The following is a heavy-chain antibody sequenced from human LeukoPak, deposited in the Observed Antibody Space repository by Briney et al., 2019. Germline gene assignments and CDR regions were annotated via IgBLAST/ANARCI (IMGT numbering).Heavy chain of an antibody. V-gene: IGHV3-23*01. CDR2: ISGSGGST. CDR1: GFTFSSYG. CDR3: AKARAGIAAAGNLCYFDY. Sequence: GGSLRLSCAASGFTFSSYGMSWVRQAPGKGLEWVSAISGSGGSTYYADSVKGRFTISRDNSKNTLYLQMNSLRAEDTAVYYCAKARAGIAAAGNLCYFDYWGQGTLVTVSS. J-gene: IGHJ4*02. D-gene: IGHD6-13*01.